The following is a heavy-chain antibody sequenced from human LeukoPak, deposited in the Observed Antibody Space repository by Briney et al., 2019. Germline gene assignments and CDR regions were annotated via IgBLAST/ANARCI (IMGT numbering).Heavy chain of an antibody. CDR2: IYYSGTT. V-gene: IGHV4-30-4*01. D-gene: IGHD3-22*01. CDR1: GGSISSGDYY. CDR3: AAYDTSGDYYVSAFDL. Sequence: SETLSLTCTVSGGSISSGDYYWNWIRQPPGKGLEWIGYIYYSGTTYYNPSLESRVTISIDTSKNQFSLKLSSVTAADTAVYFCAAYDTSGDYYVSAFDLWGRRTLVTVSS. J-gene: IGHJ3*01.